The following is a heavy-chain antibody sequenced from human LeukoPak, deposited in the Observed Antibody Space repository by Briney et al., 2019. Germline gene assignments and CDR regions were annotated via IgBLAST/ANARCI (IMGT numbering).Heavy chain of an antibody. Sequence: PSETLSLTCTVSGGSISGYFCSWIRHPAGKGLEWIGRIYSSGNNNYNPSLKSRVTMSLDTSKNHLSLNLSSVTAADTAVYYCAREPTSGREPTSGRPLDYWGQGNLVTVSS. CDR2: IYSSGNN. V-gene: IGHV4-4*07. CDR3: AREPTSGREPTSGRPLDY. D-gene: IGHD5-12*01. J-gene: IGHJ4*02. CDR1: GGSISGYF.